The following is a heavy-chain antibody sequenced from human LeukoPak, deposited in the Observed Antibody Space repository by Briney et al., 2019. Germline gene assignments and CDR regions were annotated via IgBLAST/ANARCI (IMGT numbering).Heavy chain of an antibody. CDR1: GYTFIGYY. CDR3: AREAVDTDAFDI. CDR2: INPNSGGT. Sequence: ASVKVSCKASGYTFIGYYMHWVRQAPGQGLEWMGWINPNSGGTNYAQKFQGRVTMTRDTSISTAYMELSRLRSDDTAVYYCAREAVDTDAFDIWGQGTMVTVSS. D-gene: IGHD5-18*01. V-gene: IGHV1-2*02. J-gene: IGHJ3*02.